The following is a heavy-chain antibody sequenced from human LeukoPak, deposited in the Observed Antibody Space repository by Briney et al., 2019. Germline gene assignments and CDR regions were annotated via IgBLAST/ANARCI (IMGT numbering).Heavy chain of an antibody. CDR2: ISSSSSTI. J-gene: IGHJ3*02. CDR1: GFTFSSYS. CDR3: AKGGGGSSSWYSHAFDI. V-gene: IGHV3-48*01. D-gene: IGHD6-13*01. Sequence: PGGSLRLSCAASGFTFSSYSMNWVRQAPGKGLEWVSYISSSSSTIYYADSVKGRFTISRDNAKNSLYLQMNSLRAEDTAVYYCAKGGGGSSSWYSHAFDIWGQGTMVTVSS.